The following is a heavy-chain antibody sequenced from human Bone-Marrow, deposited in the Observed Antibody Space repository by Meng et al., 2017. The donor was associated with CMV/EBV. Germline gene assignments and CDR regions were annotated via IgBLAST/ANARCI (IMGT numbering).Heavy chain of an antibody. J-gene: IGHJ4*02. V-gene: IGHV2-5*01. CDR2: IYWNDDK. Sequence: SGHTLVQPTHTLTLTCTFSGFSLSTSGVGVGWMRQPPGKALEWLALIYWNDDKRYSPSLKSRLTITKDTSKNQLVLTMNNKDPVDTATYYCARDIDGYFDYWGQGTLVTVSS. CDR3: ARDIDGYFDY. CDR1: GFSLSTSGVG. D-gene: IGHD2-15*01.